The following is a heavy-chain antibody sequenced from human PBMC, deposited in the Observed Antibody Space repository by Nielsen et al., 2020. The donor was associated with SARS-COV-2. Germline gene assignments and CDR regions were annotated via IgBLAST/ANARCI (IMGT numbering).Heavy chain of an antibody. CDR2: ISAYNGNT. CDR3: ARASPPYYYDSSGRGYFDY. J-gene: IGHJ4*02. V-gene: IGHV1-18*01. D-gene: IGHD3-22*01. Sequence: ASVKVSCKASGYTFTSYGISWVRQAPGQGLEWMGWISAYNGNTNYAQKLQGRVTMTTDTSTSTAYMELRSLGSDDTAVYYCARASPPYYYDSSGRGYFDYWGQGTLVTVSS. CDR1: GYTFTSYG.